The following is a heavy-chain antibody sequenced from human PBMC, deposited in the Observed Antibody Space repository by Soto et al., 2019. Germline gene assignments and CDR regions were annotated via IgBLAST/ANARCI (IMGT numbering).Heavy chain of an antibody. CDR2: MNPNSGNT. J-gene: IGHJ4*02. CDR3: ARAYTWGVAVAGM. Sequence: QVQLVQSGAEVKKPGASVKVSCKASGYTFTSFDINWVRQATGQGLEWMGWMNPNSGNTGYAPKLQGRVTMTRNTSKSTAYMELSSLRSEDTAVYYCARAYTWGVAVAGMWGQGTLVTVSS. D-gene: IGHD6-19*01. CDR1: GYTFTSFD. V-gene: IGHV1-8*01.